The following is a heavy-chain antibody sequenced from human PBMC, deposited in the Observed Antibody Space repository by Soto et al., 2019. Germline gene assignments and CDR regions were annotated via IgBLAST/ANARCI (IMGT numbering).Heavy chain of an antibody. J-gene: IGHJ3*02. CDR2: IIPIFGTA. D-gene: IGHD4-17*01. CDR1: GGTFSSYA. CDR3: ARDPARMTTVVTLAFDI. Sequence: QVQLVQSGAEVKKPGSSVKVSCKASGGTFSSYAISWVRQAPGQGLEWMGGIIPIFGTANYVQKLQGRVTITAEESTSTAYMEQSSLRSEETAVYYCARDPARMTTVVTLAFDIWGQGTMVTDSS. V-gene: IGHV1-69*12.